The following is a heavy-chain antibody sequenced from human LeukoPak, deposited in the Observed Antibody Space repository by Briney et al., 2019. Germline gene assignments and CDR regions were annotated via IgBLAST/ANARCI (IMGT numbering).Heavy chain of an antibody. Sequence: GESLKTSCKGSGYSFTSYWIGWVRQMPGKGLEWMGIIYPGDSDTRYSPSFQGQVTISADKSISTAYLQWSSLKASDTAMYYCARPSHDYGDQWAFDIWGQGTMVTVSS. CDR1: GYSFTSYW. CDR3: ARPSHDYGDQWAFDI. V-gene: IGHV5-51*01. J-gene: IGHJ3*02. CDR2: IYPGDSDT. D-gene: IGHD4-17*01.